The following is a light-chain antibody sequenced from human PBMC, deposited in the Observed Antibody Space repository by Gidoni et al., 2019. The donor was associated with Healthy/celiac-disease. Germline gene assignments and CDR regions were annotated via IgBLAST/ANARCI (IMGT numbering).Light chain of an antibody. V-gene: IGKV1-39*01. Sequence: DIQMTQSPPSLSASVGERVTITCRASQSISSYFNWYQQKPGKAPKLLIDAASSVQSGVPSRFSVSGSGTDFTLTISSLQPEDFATYYCQQSYSTPRTFGQGTKLEIK. CDR1: QSISSY. CDR3: QQSYSTPRT. CDR2: AAS. J-gene: IGKJ2*01.